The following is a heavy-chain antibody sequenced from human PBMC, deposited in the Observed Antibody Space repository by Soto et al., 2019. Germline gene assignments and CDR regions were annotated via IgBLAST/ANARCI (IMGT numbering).Heavy chain of an antibody. CDR1: GGSISNYH. J-gene: IGHJ5*02. CDR3: ARDRGRFLEWLWSWFDP. Sequence: SETLSLTCTVSGGSISNYHWSWIRQPPGKGLKWIGYIYYSGTTNYNPSLKSRVTISIDTSKNQFSLKLTSVTAADTAVYYCARDRGRFLEWLWSWFDPWGQGTLVTVSS. CDR2: IYYSGTT. D-gene: IGHD3-3*01. V-gene: IGHV4-59*01.